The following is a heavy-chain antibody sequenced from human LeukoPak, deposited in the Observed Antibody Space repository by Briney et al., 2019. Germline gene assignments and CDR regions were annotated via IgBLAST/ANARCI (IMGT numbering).Heavy chain of an antibody. CDR2: INHSGST. CDR3: ARGRSYGGYFDY. J-gene: IGHJ4*02. CDR1: GGSFSGYY. V-gene: IGHV4-34*01. D-gene: IGHD4-23*01. Sequence: SETLSLTCAVYGGSFSGYYWSWIRQPPGKGLEWIGEINHSGSTNYNPSLKSRVTISVDTSKNQFSLKLSSVTAADTAVYYCARGRSYGGYFDYWGQGTLVTVSS.